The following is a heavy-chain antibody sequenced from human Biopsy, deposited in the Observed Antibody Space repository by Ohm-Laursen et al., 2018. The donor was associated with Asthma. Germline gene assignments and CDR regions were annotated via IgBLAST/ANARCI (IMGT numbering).Heavy chain of an antibody. Sequence: SVKVSCNASGVALSGYTFEWVRQARGMGLEWIAWIVFASGATNYAQNFQDRLTVTRDMSAGSVSMELRGLSSTDTAVYYCAAGRTSLQGESLIWGQGTLVSVSS. CDR2: IVFASGAT. D-gene: IGHD2/OR15-2a*01. CDR1: GVALSGYT. V-gene: IGHV1-58*01. CDR3: AAGRTSLQGESLI. J-gene: IGHJ4*01.